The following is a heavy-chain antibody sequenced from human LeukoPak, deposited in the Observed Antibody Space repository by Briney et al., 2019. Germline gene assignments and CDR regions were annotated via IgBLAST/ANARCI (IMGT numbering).Heavy chain of an antibody. Sequence: GGSLRLSCAASGFTFSGSAMHWVRQAPGKGLEWVVRIRSKAKSYATEYAASVKGRFTISREDSKNTAYLQMNSLKTEDTAVYYCTTQQVGYYYYMDVWGKGTPVTVSS. D-gene: IGHD6-13*01. CDR3: TTQQVGYYYYMDV. CDR1: GFTFSGSA. V-gene: IGHV3-73*01. CDR2: IRSKAKSYAT. J-gene: IGHJ6*03.